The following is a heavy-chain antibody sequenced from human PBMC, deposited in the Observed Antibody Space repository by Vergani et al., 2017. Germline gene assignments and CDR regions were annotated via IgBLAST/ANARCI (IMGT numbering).Heavy chain of an antibody. CDR1: GFDFSSYI. Sequence: QLVESGGGWVQPGGSLRLSCVVSGFDFSSYIMNWVRQAPGKGLEWVSFVSTGTKSQSYAESVKGRFTISRDSAKNSLYLQMNSLRAEDTAVYYCARKHISNYYDSSGYYYMGYYYGMDVWGQXP. V-gene: IGHV3-48*01. CDR3: ARKHISNYYDSSGYYYMGYYYGMDV. J-gene: IGHJ6*02. CDR2: VSTGTKSQ. D-gene: IGHD3-22*01.